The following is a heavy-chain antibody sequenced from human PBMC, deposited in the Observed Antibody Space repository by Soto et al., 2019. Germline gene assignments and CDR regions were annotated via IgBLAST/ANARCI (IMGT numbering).Heavy chain of an antibody. Sequence: SETLSLTCGVSGGSFSGFYWSWIRQPPGTGLEWSGEINHSGSTNYNPSLKSRVTVSVDTSKSQFSLKLSSVTAADTAIYYCARRQSYYDTSGYYSYSFDYWGQGTLVTVSS. CDR3: ARRQSYYDTSGYYSYSFDY. CDR1: GGSFSGFY. J-gene: IGHJ4*02. V-gene: IGHV4-34*01. D-gene: IGHD3-22*01. CDR2: INHSGST.